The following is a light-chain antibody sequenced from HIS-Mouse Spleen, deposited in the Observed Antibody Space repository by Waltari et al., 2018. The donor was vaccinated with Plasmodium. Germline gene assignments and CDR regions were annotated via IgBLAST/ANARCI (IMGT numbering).Light chain of an antibody. J-gene: IGLJ2*01. CDR2: DNN. V-gene: IGLV1-51*01. Sequence: QSVLTQPPSVSAAPGQKVTISCPGRRSNIRNHYVSWYQQLPGTAPKLLIYDNNKRPSGIPDRFSGSKAGTSATLGITGLQTGDEADYYCGTWDSSLSAGVVFGGGTKLTVL. CDR3: GTWDSSLSAGVV. CDR1: RSNIRNHY.